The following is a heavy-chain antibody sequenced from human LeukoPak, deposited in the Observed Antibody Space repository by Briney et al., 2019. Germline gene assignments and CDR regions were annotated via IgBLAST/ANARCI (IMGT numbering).Heavy chain of an antibody. CDR2: FDPEDGET. Sequence: ASVKVSCKVSGYTLTELSMHWVRQAPGKGLEWMGGFDPEDGETIYAQKFQGRVTMTEDTSTDTAYMELSSLRSEDTAVYYCATVVEGDMVRTPFDYWGQGTLVTVSS. CDR3: ATVVEGDMVRTPFDY. V-gene: IGHV1-24*01. CDR1: GYTLTELS. J-gene: IGHJ4*02. D-gene: IGHD3-10*01.